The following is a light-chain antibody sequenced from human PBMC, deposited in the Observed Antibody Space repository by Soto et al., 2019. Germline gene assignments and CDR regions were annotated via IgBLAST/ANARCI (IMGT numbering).Light chain of an antibody. V-gene: IGKV1-6*01. CDR1: QGIGKD. J-gene: IGKJ2*02. CDR2: AAS. Sequence: AIQMTQSPLSLSASVGDRVAITCRASQGIGKDLGWYQQKPGKAPKLLIYAASSLQSGVPSRFSGSGSGTDFTLAISSLQPEDFAVYYCLQDYGYPRTFGQGTKLEIK. CDR3: LQDYGYPRT.